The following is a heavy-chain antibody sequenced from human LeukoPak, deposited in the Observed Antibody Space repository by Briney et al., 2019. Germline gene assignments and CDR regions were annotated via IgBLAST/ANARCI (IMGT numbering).Heavy chain of an antibody. CDR3: SRVGRSRSNYYMDV. CDR2: INPNSGGT. CDR1: GYTFTGYY. D-gene: IGHD6-13*01. J-gene: IGHJ6*03. V-gene: IGHV1-2*02. Sequence: ASMKVSCKASGYTFTGYYMHWVRQAPGQGFEWMGWINPNSGGTNCAQRFQGRVTMTRDTSISTAYMELSRLRSDDTAVYYCSRVGRSRSNYYMDVWGEGTTVTISS.